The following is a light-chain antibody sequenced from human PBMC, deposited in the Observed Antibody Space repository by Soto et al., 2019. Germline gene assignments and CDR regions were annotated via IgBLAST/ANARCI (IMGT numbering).Light chain of an antibody. CDR1: SSNMGSNT. CDR2: NDN. J-gene: IGLJ2*01. V-gene: IGLV1-44*01. CDR3: AAWDGSLNHIL. Sequence: QCVLTQPPSASGTPGQGVAISWSGSSSNMGSNTVNWYQHLPGTAPKLLIYNDNQRPSGVPDRFFGSKSGTSASLAITGLQSEDEADYYCAAWDGSLNHILFGGGTQLTVL.